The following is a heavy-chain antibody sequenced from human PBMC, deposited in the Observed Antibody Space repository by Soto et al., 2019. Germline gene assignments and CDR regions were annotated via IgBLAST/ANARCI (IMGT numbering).Heavy chain of an antibody. Sequence: QVPLQQWGAGLLKPSETLSLTCAVNGGSLTGYYWSWIRQPPGKGLEWIGEIKDGGVTNYSPSLKGRVTMSADTSKNQFSLKLNSVTAADTAVYYCARGQEGIVATHWDQGTLVTVSS. CDR3: ARGQEGIVATH. V-gene: IGHV4-34*01. CDR2: IKDGGVT. D-gene: IGHD5-12*01. J-gene: IGHJ4*02. CDR1: GGSLTGYY.